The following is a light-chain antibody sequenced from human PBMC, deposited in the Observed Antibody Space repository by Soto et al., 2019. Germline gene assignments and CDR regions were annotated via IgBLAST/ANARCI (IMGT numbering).Light chain of an antibody. CDR1: TSDVGRYNY. V-gene: IGLV2-14*01. Sequence: QSALTQPASVSGSPGQSITISCTGTTSDVGRYNYVSWYQQHPGKAPKLIIYDVSNRPSGVSNRFSGSKSGNTAYLTISGLQADDEADYYCNSYTSTSTYVFGTGTKVTVL. CDR2: DVS. J-gene: IGLJ1*01. CDR3: NSYTSTSTYV.